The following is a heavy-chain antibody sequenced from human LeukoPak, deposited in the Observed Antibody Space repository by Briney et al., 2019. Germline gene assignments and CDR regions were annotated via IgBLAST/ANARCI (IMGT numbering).Heavy chain of an antibody. CDR3: ARDRSSDAFDI. J-gene: IGHJ3*02. CDR2: IYYSGST. V-gene: IGHV4-59*12. CDR1: GGSISSYY. D-gene: IGHD6-13*01. Sequence: PSETLSLTCTVSGGSISSYYWSWIRQPPGKGLEWIGSIYYSGSTYYNPSLKSRVTISVDTSKNQFSLKLSSVTAADTAVYYCARDRSSDAFDIWGQGTMVTVSS.